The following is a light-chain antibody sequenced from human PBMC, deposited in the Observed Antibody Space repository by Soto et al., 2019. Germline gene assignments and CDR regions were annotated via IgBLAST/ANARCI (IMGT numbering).Light chain of an antibody. Sequence: DIQMTQSPSILAASIGDRVTIACWASHSVGVFLAWYQQKPGKAPKLLIYKASSLQTGVPSRFSGSGDGTEFSLTISSIQGDDVATYYCQQYHPSFGLYTFGRGTKVEIK. J-gene: IGKJ2*01. V-gene: IGKV1-5*03. CDR3: QQYHPSFGLYT. CDR1: HSVGVF. CDR2: KAS.